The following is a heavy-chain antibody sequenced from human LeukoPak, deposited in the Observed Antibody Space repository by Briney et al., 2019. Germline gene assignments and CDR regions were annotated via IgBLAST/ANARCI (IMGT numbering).Heavy chain of an antibody. J-gene: IGHJ4*02. CDR2: IIPIFAIT. CDR1: GGTFRNYA. D-gene: IGHD3-22*01. CDR3: ATADGSSYGLDENFDS. Sequence: SVKVSCKASGGTFRNYAINWVRQAPGQGLEWMGRIIPIFAITNYAQNFQGRVTITADKSTSTAYMELSSLRSEDTALYYCATADGSSYGLDENFDSWGQGTLVTVSS. V-gene: IGHV1-69*04.